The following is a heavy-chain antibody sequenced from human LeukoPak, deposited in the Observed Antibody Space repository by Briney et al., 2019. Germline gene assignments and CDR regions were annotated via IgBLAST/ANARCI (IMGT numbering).Heavy chain of an antibody. CDR2: ISSSSSTI. V-gene: IGHV3-48*02. CDR1: GFTFSTYW. J-gene: IGHJ4*02. CDR3: ARDGGYCSSTNCHLDY. Sequence: PGGSLRLSCAASGFTFSTYWMHWVRQAPGKGLEWVSYISSSSSTIYYADSVKGRFIISRDNAKKSLYLHMNSLRDEDTAVYYCARDGGYCSSTNCHLDYWGQGTLVTVSS. D-gene: IGHD2-2*01.